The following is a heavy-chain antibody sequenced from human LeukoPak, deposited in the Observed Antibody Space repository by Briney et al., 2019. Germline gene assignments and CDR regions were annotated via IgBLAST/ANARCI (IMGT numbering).Heavy chain of an antibody. V-gene: IGHV1-69*13. J-gene: IGHJ4*02. Sequence: SVKVSCKASGGTFSSYAISWVRQAPGQGLEWMGGIIPIFGTANYAQKFQGRVTITADESTSTAYMGLSSLRSEDTAVYYCARDSRDYGSGSSQYYFDYWGQGTLVTVSS. CDR3: ARDSRDYGSGSSQYYFDY. CDR2: IIPIFGTA. CDR1: GGTFSSYA. D-gene: IGHD3-10*01.